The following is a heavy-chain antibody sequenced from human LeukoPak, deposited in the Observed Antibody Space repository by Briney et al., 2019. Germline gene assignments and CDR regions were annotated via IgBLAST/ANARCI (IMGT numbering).Heavy chain of an antibody. CDR2: IYYSGST. Sequence: TASQTLSLTCTVSGGSISSGDYYWSWIRQPPGKGLEWIGYIYYSGSTYYNPSLKSRVTISVDTSKNQFSLKLSSVTAADTAVYYCARLEISSTSLFDYWGQGTLVTVSS. V-gene: IGHV4-30-4*08. CDR3: ARLEISSTSLFDY. CDR1: GGSISSGDYY. J-gene: IGHJ4*02. D-gene: IGHD2-2*01.